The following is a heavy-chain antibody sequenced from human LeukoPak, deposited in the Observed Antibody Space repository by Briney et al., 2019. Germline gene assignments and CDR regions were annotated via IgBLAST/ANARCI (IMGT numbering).Heavy chain of an antibody. D-gene: IGHD3-3*01. V-gene: IGHV4-4*02. CDR3: ARERSGSEIFARSFDI. J-gene: IGHJ3*02. Sequence: SGTLSLTCAVSGGSISSSHWWSWVRQPPGKGLEWIGEIYHSGSTNYNPSLKSRITISVDMSKNQFSLKLSSVTAADTAVYYCARERSGSEIFARSFDIWGQGTMVTVSS. CDR2: IYHSGST. CDR1: GGSISSSHW.